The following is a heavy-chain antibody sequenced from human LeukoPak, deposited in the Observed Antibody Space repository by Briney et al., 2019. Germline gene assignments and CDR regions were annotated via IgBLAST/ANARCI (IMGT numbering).Heavy chain of an antibody. CDR3: ARRRLLWFGEPTPFDI. CDR2: IYHSGST. J-gene: IGHJ3*02. Sequence: SQTLSLTCAVSGGSISSGGYSWSWIRQPPGKGLEWIGYIYHSGSTYYNPSLKSRVTISVDTSKNQFSLKLSSVTAADTAVYYCARRRLLWFGEPTPFDIWGQGTMVTVSS. CDR1: GGSISSGGYS. D-gene: IGHD3-10*01. V-gene: IGHV4-30-2*03.